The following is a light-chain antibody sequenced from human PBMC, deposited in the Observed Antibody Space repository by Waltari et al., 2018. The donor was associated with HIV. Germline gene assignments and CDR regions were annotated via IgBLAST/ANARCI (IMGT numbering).Light chain of an antibody. V-gene: IGLV4-69*01. J-gene: IGLJ3*02. CDR3: QTWENGPKV. CDR1: SGHSGDE. Sequence: QLVLTQTPSASASLGASVKHTCTLSSGHSGDEIARHQQQPEQGPRYLMKVNSDGSHNKGDGIPDRFSGSSSGAERYLTISSLQSDDEADYYCQTWENGPKVFGGGTKLTVV. CDR2: VNSDGSH.